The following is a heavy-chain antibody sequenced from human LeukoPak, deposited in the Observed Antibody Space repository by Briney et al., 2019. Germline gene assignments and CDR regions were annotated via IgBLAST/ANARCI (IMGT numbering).Heavy chain of an antibody. CDR3: ARGANPYYDFWSGYSPGFNWFDP. V-gene: IGHV4-59*01. D-gene: IGHD3-3*01. CDR2: IYYSGDS. J-gene: IGHJ5*02. CDR1: GGSISGSY. Sequence: SETLSLTCTVSGGSISGSYWSWIRQRPGKGLEWIGYIYYSGDSNYNPSLKSRATISLDTSKNQFSLKLSSVTAADTAVYYCARGANPYYDFWSGYSPGFNWFDPWGQGTLVTVSS.